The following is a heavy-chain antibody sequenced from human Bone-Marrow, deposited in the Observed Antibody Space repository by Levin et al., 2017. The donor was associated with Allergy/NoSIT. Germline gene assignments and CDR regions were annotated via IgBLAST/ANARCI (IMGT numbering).Heavy chain of an antibody. J-gene: IGHJ6*02. D-gene: IGHD3-10*01. V-gene: IGHV3-9*01. CDR1: GFTFDDYA. Sequence: SCAASGFTFDDYAMHWVRQGPGKGLEWVSGITWNSDNIGYADSVKGRFNISRDNAKNSLYLQVNSLRPEDTAVYYCAKDISGRANYYGSGTHYYYAMDVWGQGTTVSVSS. CDR2: ITWNSDNI. CDR3: AKDISGRANYYGSGTHYYYAMDV.